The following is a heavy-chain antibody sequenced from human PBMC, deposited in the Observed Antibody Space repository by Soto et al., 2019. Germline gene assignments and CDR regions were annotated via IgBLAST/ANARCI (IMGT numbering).Heavy chain of an antibody. CDR1: GFTVSSNY. J-gene: IGHJ4*02. Sequence: EVQLVESGGGLVQPGGSLRLSCAASGFTVSSNYMSWVRQAPGKGLEWVSVIYSGGSTYYADSVKGRFTISRHNSKNTLYLQMTSLRAEDTAVYYGARETPAYSSSWYVWGQGTLVTVSS. CDR3: ARETPAYSSSWYV. D-gene: IGHD6-13*01. V-gene: IGHV3-53*04. CDR2: IYSGGST.